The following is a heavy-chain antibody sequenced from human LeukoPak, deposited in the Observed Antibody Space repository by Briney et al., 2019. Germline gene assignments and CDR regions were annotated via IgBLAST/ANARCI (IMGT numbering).Heavy chain of an antibody. CDR2: ISGSGGGT. D-gene: IGHD3-22*01. CDR1: GLTLSNYG. CDR3: AKRGVVIRVILVGFHKEAYYFDS. Sequence: PGGSLRLSCAVSGLTLSNYGMSWVRQVPGKGLEWVAGISGSGGGTNYADSVKGRFTISRDNPKNTLFLQMNNLRAEDTAVYFCAKRGVVIRVILVGFHKEAYYFDSWGQGALVTVSS. J-gene: IGHJ4*02. V-gene: IGHV3-23*01.